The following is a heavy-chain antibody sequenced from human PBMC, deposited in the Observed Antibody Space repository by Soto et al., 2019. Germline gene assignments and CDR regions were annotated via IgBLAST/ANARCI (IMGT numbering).Heavy chain of an antibody. CDR1: GYTLTELS. J-gene: IGHJ6*02. Sequence: ASVKVSCKVSGYTLTELSMHWVRQAPGKGLEWMGGFDPEDGETIYAQKFQGRVTMTEDTSTDTAYMELSSLRSEDTAVYYCATTLAAAGIKRCYYYGMDVWGQGTTVTVAS. V-gene: IGHV1-24*01. CDR2: FDPEDGET. CDR3: ATTLAAAGIKRCYYYGMDV. D-gene: IGHD6-13*01.